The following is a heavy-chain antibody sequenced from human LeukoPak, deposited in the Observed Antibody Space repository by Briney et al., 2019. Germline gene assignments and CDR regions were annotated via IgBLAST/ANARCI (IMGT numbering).Heavy chain of an antibody. CDR2: IKQDGSEK. CDR1: GFTFSNYW. Sequence: GGSLRLSCAVSGFTFSNYWMSWVRQAPGKGLEWVANIKQDGSEKYYADSVKGRFTISRDNSKNTLSLQVSSLRTEDTAVYYCAKDRYSYAFEYSDSWGQGTLVTVSS. V-gene: IGHV3-7*01. J-gene: IGHJ4*02. D-gene: IGHD5-18*01. CDR3: AKDRYSYAFEYSDS.